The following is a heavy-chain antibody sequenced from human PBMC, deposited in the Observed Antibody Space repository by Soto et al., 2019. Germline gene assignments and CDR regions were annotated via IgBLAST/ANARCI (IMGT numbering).Heavy chain of an antibody. CDR3: ARLRYSSSPNNENWFDP. CDR2: IYYSGST. J-gene: IGHJ5*02. V-gene: IGHV4-31*03. Sequence: SETLSLTCTVLGGSISSGGYYWSWIRQHPGKGLEWIGYIYYSGSTYYNPSLKSRVTISVDTSKNQFSLKLSSVTAADTAVYYCARLRYSSSPNNENWFDPWGQGTLVTVSS. D-gene: IGHD6-6*01. CDR1: GGSISSGGYY.